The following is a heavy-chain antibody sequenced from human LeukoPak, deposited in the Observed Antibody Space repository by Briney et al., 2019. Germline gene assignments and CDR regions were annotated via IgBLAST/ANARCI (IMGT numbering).Heavy chain of an antibody. CDR3: ASLPGLIYSYGYGFRGSRYYYGMDV. V-gene: IGHV3-33*01. D-gene: IGHD5-18*01. CDR2: IWYDGSNK. J-gene: IGHJ6*02. Sequence: GRSLRLSCAASGFTLSSYGMHWVRQAPGKGLEWVAVIWYDGSNKYYADSVKGRFTISRDNSKNTLYLQMNSLRAEDTAVYYCASLPGLIYSYGYGFRGSRYYYGMDVWGQGTTVTVSS. CDR1: GFTLSSYG.